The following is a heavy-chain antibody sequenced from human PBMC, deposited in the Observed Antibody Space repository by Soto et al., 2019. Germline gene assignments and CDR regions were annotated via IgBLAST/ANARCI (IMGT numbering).Heavy chain of an antibody. J-gene: IGHJ6*02. D-gene: IGHD2-21*02. CDR3: AREDDGGDRDYYGLDV. CDR1: GGSISYEYYH. CDR2: IHYSGSI. V-gene: IGHV4-30-4*08. Sequence: QVQLQQSGPGLVKPSQTLSLTCTVSGGSISYEYYHWTWIRQSPGKGLEWIGYIHYSGSIIYNPSLKSRVTRSVDTSKNQFSLQLSSGTAADTAVYFCAREDDGGDRDYYGLDVWGQGTTVTVSS.